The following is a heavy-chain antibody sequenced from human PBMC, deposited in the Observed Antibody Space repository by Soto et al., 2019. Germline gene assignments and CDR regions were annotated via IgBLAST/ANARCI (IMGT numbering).Heavy chain of an antibody. Sequence: GGSPRLSCAASGFTFSSSGMSWVRQAPGKGLEWVSGITDSGGSTYYVDSVKGRFTISRDNSKNTLSLEMNSLRAEDTAVYYCAKDSGWLHYYWGQGTLVTVSS. CDR1: GFTFSSSG. D-gene: IGHD5-12*01. J-gene: IGHJ4*02. V-gene: IGHV3-23*01. CDR2: ITDSGGST. CDR3: AKDSGWLHYY.